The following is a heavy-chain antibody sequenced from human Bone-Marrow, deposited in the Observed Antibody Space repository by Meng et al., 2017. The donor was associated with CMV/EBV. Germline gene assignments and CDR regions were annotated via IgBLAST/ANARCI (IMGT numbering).Heavy chain of an antibody. D-gene: IGHD3-3*01. Sequence: GESLKISCAASGFTFDDYGMSWVRQAPGKGLEWVSSISSSSSYIYYADSVKGRFTISRDNAKNSLYLQMNSLRAEDTAVYYCARPPGEYYDFWSGYYKGYYYGMDVWGQGTTVTVSS. CDR2: ISSSSSYI. V-gene: IGHV3-21*01. CDR1: GFTFDDYG. J-gene: IGHJ6*02. CDR3: ARPPGEYYDFWSGYYKGYYYGMDV.